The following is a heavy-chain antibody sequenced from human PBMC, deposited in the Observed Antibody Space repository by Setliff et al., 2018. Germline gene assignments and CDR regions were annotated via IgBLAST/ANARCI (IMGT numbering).Heavy chain of an antibody. Sequence: PSETLSLTCTVFDGSMSSHYWSWIRQPPDKGLEWIGYIFYSGSTNYSPSLKSRVTISIDTSKNHFSLKLSSVTAADTAVYYCARMTGFAYMDVWGKGTPVTVSS. CDR3: ARMTGFAYMDV. CDR2: IFYSGST. CDR1: DGSMSSHY. V-gene: IGHV4-59*11. J-gene: IGHJ6*03.